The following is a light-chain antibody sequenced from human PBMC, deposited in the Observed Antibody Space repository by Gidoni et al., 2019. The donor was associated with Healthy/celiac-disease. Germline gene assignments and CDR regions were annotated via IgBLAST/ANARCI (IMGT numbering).Light chain of an antibody. J-gene: IGKJ2*01. V-gene: IGKV2-28*01. CDR1: QSLLHSNGYNY. CDR3: MQALQTPT. CDR2: LGS. Sequence: DIVTTQSPLSLPVTPGEPASISCRSSQSLLHSNGYNYLDWYLQKPGQSPPPLIYLGSNRASGVPDRFSGSGSGTDFTLKISRVEAEDVGVYYCMQALQTPTFGQGTKLEIK.